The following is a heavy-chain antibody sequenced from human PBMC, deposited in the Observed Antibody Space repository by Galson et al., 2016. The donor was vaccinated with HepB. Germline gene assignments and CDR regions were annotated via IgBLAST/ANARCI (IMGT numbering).Heavy chain of an antibody. Sequence: SLRLSCAASGFTFSSYWMHWVRQAPGKGLVWVSRINSDGNTTNYADSVKGRFTISRDNAKNTLYLQMNSLRAEDTAVYYCAREGYYYDNSFFRRENAFDIWGQCTLVTVSS. CDR1: GFTFSSYW. J-gene: IGHJ1*01. CDR3: AREGYYYDNSFFRRENAFDI. V-gene: IGHV3-74*01. D-gene: IGHD3-22*01. CDR2: INSDGNTT.